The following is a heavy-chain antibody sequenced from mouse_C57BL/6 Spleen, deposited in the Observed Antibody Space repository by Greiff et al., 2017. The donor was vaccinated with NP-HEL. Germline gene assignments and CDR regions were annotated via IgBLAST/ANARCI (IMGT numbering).Heavy chain of an antibody. CDR2: INYDGSST. V-gene: IGHV5-16*01. J-gene: IGHJ1*03. Sequence: EVKLVESEGGLVQPGSSMKLSCTASGFTFSDYYMAWVRQVPEKGLEWVANINYDGSSTYYLDSLKSRFIISRDNAMNILYLQMSSLKSEDTATYYCARGPKRFYGYWYFDVWGTGTTVTVSA. CDR1: GFTFSDYY. D-gene: IGHD1-1*02. CDR3: ARGPKRFYGYWYFDV.